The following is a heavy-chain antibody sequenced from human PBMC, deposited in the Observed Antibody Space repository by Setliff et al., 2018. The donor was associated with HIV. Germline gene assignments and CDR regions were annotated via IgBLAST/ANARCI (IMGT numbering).Heavy chain of an antibody. CDR1: GYSFTNYA. V-gene: IGHV1-3*01. D-gene: IGHD2-2*01. J-gene: IGHJ6*03. CDR2: INVGNDNT. CDR3: ARSPHIVVVPPLQRDHYYYMDV. Sequence: GASVKVSCKASGYSFTNYAMHWVRQAPGQRLEWMGWINVGNDNTKYSQRLQDRVTIARDTSTSTAYMELSSLRSEDTAVYYCARSPHIVVVPPLQRDHYYYMDVWGRGTTVTVSS.